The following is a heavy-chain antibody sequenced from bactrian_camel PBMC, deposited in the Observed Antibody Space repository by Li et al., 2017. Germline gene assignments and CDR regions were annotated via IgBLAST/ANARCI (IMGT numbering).Heavy chain of an antibody. J-gene: IGHJ4*01. CDR2: IASGGGI. CDR3: VSDYVGASLSFDY. Sequence: VQLVESGGGSVQAGGFLKLSCAATSQYAWDTYCMAWFRRVGGKEREGVSSIASGGGISYADSVKGRFTISRDNSKMTVSLQMNSLKDEDTGVYSCVSDYVGASLSFDYWGQGTQVTVS. D-gene: IGHD1*01. V-gene: IGHV3S60*01. CDR1: QYAWDTYC.